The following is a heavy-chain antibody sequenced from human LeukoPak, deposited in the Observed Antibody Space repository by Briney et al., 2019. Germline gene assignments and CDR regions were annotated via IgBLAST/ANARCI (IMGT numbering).Heavy chain of an antibody. D-gene: IGHD5-12*01. CDR2: IYYSGST. V-gene: IGHV4-39*07. CDR1: GGSISSSSYY. J-gene: IGHJ4*02. CDR3: ARLPDLVAQYDY. Sequence: SETLSLTCTVSGGSISSSSYYWGWIRQPPGKGLEWIGSIYYSGSTYYNPSLKSRVTISVDTSKNQFSLKLSSVTAADTAVYYCARLPDLVAQYDYWGQGTLVTVSS.